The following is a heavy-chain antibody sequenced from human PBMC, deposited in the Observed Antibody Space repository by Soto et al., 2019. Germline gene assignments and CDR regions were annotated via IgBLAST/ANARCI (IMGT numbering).Heavy chain of an antibody. J-gene: IGHJ5*02. V-gene: IGHV4-31*03. CDR1: GGSISSGGYY. Sequence: QVQLQESGPGLVKPSQTLSLTCTVSGGSISSGGYYWSWIRQHPGKGLEWIGYIYYSGSTYYNPSRKSRVTISVDTSKNQFSLKLSSVTAADTAVYYCAREIPYYDFWSGYYTKGGWFDPWGQGTLVTVSS. D-gene: IGHD3-3*01. CDR2: IYYSGST. CDR3: AREIPYYDFWSGYYTKGGWFDP.